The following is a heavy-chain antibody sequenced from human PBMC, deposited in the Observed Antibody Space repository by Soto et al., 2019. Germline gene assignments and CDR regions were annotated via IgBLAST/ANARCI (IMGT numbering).Heavy chain of an antibody. CDR1: CYTFTSYG. CDR3: ARGVDTAMVTDI. V-gene: IGHV1-18*01. J-gene: IGHJ3*02. CDR2: ISAYNGNT. Sequence: GASVKVSCKYSCYTFTSYGISWFRHAPGQGLEWMGWISAYNGNTNYAQKLQGRVTMTTDTSTSTAYMELRSLRSDDTAVYYCARGVDTAMVTDIWGQGTMVTVSS. D-gene: IGHD5-18*01.